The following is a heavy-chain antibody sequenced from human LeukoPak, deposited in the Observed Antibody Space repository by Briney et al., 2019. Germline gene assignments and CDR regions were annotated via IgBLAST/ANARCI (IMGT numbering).Heavy chain of an antibody. CDR3: ARDIKSGGFDY. V-gene: IGHV3-33*01. D-gene: IGHD1-14*01. CDR2: IWYDGSNK. J-gene: IGHJ4*02. Sequence: GGSLRPSCAASGFTFSSYGMHWVRQAPGKGLEWVAVIWYDGSNKYYADSVKGRFTISKDNSKSTLYLQMNSLRAEDTAVYYCARDIKSGGFDYWGQGTLVTVSS. CDR1: GFTFSSYG.